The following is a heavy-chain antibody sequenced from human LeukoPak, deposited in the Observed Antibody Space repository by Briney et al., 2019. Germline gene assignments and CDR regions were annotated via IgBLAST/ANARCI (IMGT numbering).Heavy chain of an antibody. CDR2: IYYSGST. J-gene: IGHJ6*02. CDR1: GGSISRSSYY. CDR3: GRWGPDSGATAPYYYGMDV. Sequence: SETLSLTCSVSGGSISRSSYYWGWIRQPPGKGLEWIGNIYYSGSTQYNPSLKSRVTISEDTSKNQFSLKLSSVTAADTAVYYCGRWGPDSGATAPYYYGMDVWGQGTTVTVSS. D-gene: IGHD1-26*01. V-gene: IGHV4-39*07.